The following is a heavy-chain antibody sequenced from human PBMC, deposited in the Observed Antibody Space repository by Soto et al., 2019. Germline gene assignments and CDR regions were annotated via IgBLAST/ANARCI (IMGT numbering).Heavy chain of an antibody. CDR3: ARDDFGDYSLDY. CDR2: IYYTGIT. J-gene: IGHJ4*02. Sequence: SETLSLTCTVSGGSISGYYWSWIRQPPGKGLEWIGYIYYTGITNYNPSLKSRVTISVDTSKNQFSLKLSSVTAADTAVYYCARDDFGDYSLDYWGQGTLVTVSS. CDR1: GGSISGYY. V-gene: IGHV4-59*01. D-gene: IGHD4-17*01.